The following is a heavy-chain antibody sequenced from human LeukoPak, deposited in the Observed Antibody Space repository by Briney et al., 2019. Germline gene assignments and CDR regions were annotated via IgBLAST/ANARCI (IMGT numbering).Heavy chain of an antibody. CDR2: IWSDGSKK. D-gene: IGHD2-15*01. CDR1: GFTFSSYG. J-gene: IGHJ4*02. CDR3: ARDLGHCSGGSCYSWYYFDY. V-gene: IGHV3-33*01. Sequence: GGSLRLSCAASGFTFSSYGVHWVRQAPGKGLEWVAVIWSDGSKKYYAESVKGRFIISRDNSKNTLYLQMNSLTVEDTAVFYCARDLGHCSGGSCYSWYYFDYWRQGTLVTVSS.